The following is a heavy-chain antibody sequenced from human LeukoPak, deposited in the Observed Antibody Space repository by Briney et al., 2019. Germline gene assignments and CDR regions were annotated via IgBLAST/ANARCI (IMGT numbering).Heavy chain of an antibody. CDR1: GFTFSSYW. Sequence: GGSLRLSCAASGFTFSSYWMHWVRQAPGKGLVWASRINTDGSSTSYADSVKGRFTISRDNAKNTLYLQMNSLRADDTAVYHCARGTLPDYWGQGTLVTVSS. J-gene: IGHJ4*02. CDR3: ARGTLPDY. V-gene: IGHV3-74*01. D-gene: IGHD2-2*01. CDR2: INTDGSST.